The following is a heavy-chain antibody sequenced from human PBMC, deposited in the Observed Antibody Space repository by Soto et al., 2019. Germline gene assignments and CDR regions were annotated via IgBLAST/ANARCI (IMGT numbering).Heavy chain of an antibody. V-gene: IGHV3-7*01. Sequence: GGSLRLSCAASGFTFSSYGMHWVRQAPGKGLEWVATIKQDGSEKFYVDSVRGRFTISRDNTKNSLYLQMNSLRAEDTAVYYCSWTAGYWGQGTPVTVSS. CDR1: GFTFSSYG. CDR3: SWTAGY. J-gene: IGHJ4*02. CDR2: IKQDGSEK.